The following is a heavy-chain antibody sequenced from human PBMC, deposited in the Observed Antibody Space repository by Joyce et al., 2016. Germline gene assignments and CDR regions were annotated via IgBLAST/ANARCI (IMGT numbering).Heavy chain of an antibody. CDR2: ITSSSTTL. V-gene: IGHV3-48*02. J-gene: IGHJ4*02. Sequence: EVQLVESGGGLVQPGGSLRLSCAASGFTFSLYSMNWVRQAQGKGLEWISYITSSSTTLLYTDSVKGRFTISRDDAKNSLYLQMNSLRDEDTAVYYCATSRGHLEYWGQGTLVTVSS. CDR1: GFTFSLYS. CDR3: ATSRGHLEY. D-gene: IGHD6-25*01.